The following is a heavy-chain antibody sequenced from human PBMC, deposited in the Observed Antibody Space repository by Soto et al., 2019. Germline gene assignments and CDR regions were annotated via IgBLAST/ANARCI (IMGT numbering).Heavy chain of an antibody. Sequence: ETLSLTCSVSGFTFRSYTMNWVRQAPGKGLEWVSAIRGFSPYTFYADSVKGRFTISRDNAKNSLYLQMNSLRAEDTAVYYCARDRGYDAHDYYYNAMDVWGQGTMVTVSS. CDR1: GFTFRSYT. J-gene: IGHJ6*02. CDR2: IRGFSPYT. CDR3: ARDRGYDAHDYYYNAMDV. V-gene: IGHV3-21*01. D-gene: IGHD2-15*01.